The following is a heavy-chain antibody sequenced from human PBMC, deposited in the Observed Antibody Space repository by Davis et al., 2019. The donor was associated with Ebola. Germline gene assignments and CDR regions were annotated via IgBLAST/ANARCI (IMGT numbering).Heavy chain of an antibody. CDR1: GYTFTSYD. J-gene: IGHJ6*04. CDR2: MNPNSGNT. V-gene: IGHV1-8*01. CDR3: ARGLTTVTYYYYGMDV. Sequence: ASVKVSCKASGYTFTSYDINWVRQAPGQGLEWMGWMNPNSGNTGYAQKFQGRVTMTRNTSISTAYMELSSLRSEDTAVYYCARGLTTVTYYYYGMDVWGKGTTVTVSS. D-gene: IGHD4-17*01.